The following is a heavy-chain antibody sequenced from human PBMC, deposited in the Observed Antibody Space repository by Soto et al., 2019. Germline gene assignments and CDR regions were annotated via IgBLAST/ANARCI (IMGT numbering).Heavy chain of an antibody. CDR1: GYTFTSYY. V-gene: IGHV1-46*01. CDR2: INPSGGST. Sequence: ASVKVSCKASGYTFTSYYMHWVRQAPGQGLEWMGIINPSGGSTSYAQKFQGRVTMTRDTSTSTVYMELSSLRSEDTAVYYCARGTSGRGIQLRNYYYYYGMDVWGQGTTVTVSS. CDR3: ARGTSGRGIQLRNYYYYYGMDV. J-gene: IGHJ6*02. D-gene: IGHD5-18*01.